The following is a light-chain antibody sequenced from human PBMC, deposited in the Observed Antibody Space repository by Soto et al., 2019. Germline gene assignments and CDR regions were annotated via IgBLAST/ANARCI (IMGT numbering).Light chain of an antibody. CDR3: TQGTHWPRT. J-gene: IGKJ1*01. CDR1: KSLVYSDGNTH. Sequence: DVVLTQSPLSLPVNFGQPASISCRSSKSLVYSDGNTHLSWFHQRPGQSPRRLIYRVSSRDSGVPDRFSGSGSGTDFTLEISRVEAEDVGIYFCTQGTHWPRTFGQGTKGE. CDR2: RVS. V-gene: IGKV2-30*01.